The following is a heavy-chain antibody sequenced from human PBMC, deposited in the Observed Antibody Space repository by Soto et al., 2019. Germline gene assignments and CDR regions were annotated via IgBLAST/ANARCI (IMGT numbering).Heavy chain of an antibody. CDR2: ISGSDGST. Sequence: GGSLRLSCAASGFPFSTYDMSWVRQAPGGGLEWVSFISGSDGSTHYADSVKGRFTISRDNSKNTLFLQMHSLTAEDTAVYYCTKGGHLDYWGQGALVTVSS. J-gene: IGHJ4*02. CDR3: TKGGHLDY. D-gene: IGHD3-10*01. V-gene: IGHV3-23*01. CDR1: GFPFSTYD.